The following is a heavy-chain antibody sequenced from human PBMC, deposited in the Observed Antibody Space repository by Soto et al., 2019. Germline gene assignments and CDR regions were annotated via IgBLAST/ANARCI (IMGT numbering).Heavy chain of an antibody. D-gene: IGHD6-6*01. CDR2: ISQSGNT. J-gene: IGHJ4*02. V-gene: IGHV4-34*01. CDR1: SGSLSGYY. CDR3: ARAPKVSGSSQTRPDF. Sequence: SETLSLTCSLYSGSLSGYYWSWIRQPPGKGLEWIGEISQSGNTNYSPSLKSRVSISIDTSKKQFSLNLASVSAADTAVYYCARAPKVSGSSQTRPDFWGQGTLVTVSS.